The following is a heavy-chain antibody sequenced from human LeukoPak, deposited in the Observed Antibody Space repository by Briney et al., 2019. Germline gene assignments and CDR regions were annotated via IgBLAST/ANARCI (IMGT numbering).Heavy chain of an antibody. D-gene: IGHD5-18*01. V-gene: IGHV6-1*01. CDR1: GDSVSGNSAA. CDR2: TYYRAKWYT. Sequence: SQTLSLTCAISGDSVSGNSAAWDWIRQSPSSGLEWLGRTYYRAKWYTDYEVCVESRITINPVTSNYKFSMQLSSVTPADTAVYYCARVSGYSYGYLGMDVWGQETTVTVSS. CDR3: ARVSGYSYGYLGMDV. J-gene: IGHJ6*02.